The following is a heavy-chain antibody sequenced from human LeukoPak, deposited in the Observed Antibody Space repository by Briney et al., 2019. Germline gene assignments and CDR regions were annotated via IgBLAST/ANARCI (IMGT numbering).Heavy chain of an antibody. CDR2: IYPGDSDT. D-gene: IGHD6-13*01. Sequence: GESLKISCKGFGYSFTSYWIGWVRQMPGKGLEWMGIIYPGDSDTRYSPSFQGQVTISADKSISTAYQQWSSLKASDTAMYYCARHVYANDPAAGPPDYWGQGTLVTVSS. J-gene: IGHJ4*02. CDR3: ARHVYANDPAAGPPDY. V-gene: IGHV5-51*01. CDR1: GYSFTSYW.